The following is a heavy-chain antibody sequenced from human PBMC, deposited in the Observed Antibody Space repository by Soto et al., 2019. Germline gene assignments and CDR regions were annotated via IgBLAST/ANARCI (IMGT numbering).Heavy chain of an antibody. CDR3: AHTFVRSGVISLAY. J-gene: IGHJ1*01. Sequence: QITLKESGPTLVRPTQTLTLTCTFSGFSLSSTGVAVTWFRPPPGTALEWLGLIYWNDEKHFSPSLENRLTITKATSRNQVVLRMSSVDPVDTGTYYCAHTFVRSGVISLAYWGQGTLVAVSS. CDR1: GFSLSSTGVA. V-gene: IGHV2-5*01. D-gene: IGHD3-16*01. CDR2: IYWNDEK.